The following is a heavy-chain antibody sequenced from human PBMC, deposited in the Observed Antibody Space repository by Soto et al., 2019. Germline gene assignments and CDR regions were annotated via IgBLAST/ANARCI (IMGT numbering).Heavy chain of an antibody. CDR2: IRSKAYGGTT. CDR1: GFTFGDYA. V-gene: IGHV3-49*03. Sequence: PGGSLRLSCTASGFTFGDYAMSWFRQAPGNGMEWVGFIRSKAYGGTTEYAASVKGRFTISRDDSKTIASLQMNSLKTEDTAVYYCTRGLFASMRLCYYYYMDVWGKGTTV. D-gene: IGHD2-8*01. J-gene: IGHJ6*03. CDR3: TRGLFASMRLCYYYYMDV.